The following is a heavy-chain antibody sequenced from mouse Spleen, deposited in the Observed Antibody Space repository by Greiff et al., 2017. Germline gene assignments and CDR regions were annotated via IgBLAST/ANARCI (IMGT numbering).Heavy chain of an antibody. Sequence: EVKLVESEGGLVQPGSSMKLSCTASGFTFSDYYMAWVRQVPEKGLEWVANINYDGSSTYYLDSLKSRFIISRDNAKNILYLQMSSLKSEDTATYYCARERGYGYDDGSWFAYWGQGTLVTVSA. CDR3: ARERGYGYDDGSWFAY. V-gene: IGHV5-16*01. D-gene: IGHD2-2*01. CDR1: GFTFSDYY. J-gene: IGHJ3*01. CDR2: INYDGSST.